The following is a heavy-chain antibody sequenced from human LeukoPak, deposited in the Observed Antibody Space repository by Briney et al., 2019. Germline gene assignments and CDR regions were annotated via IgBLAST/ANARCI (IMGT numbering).Heavy chain of an antibody. CDR1: GFTFSSYD. CDR3: ARVAGWHWFDP. J-gene: IGHJ5*02. D-gene: IGHD6-19*01. V-gene: IGHV3-23*01. CDR2: IRPSGDNT. Sequence: GGSLRLSCAASGFTFSSYDMTWVRQAPGRGLEWVSSIRPSGDNTYYGDSVKGRFTISRDNSKNTVYLQMNNMRVDDTAVYCCARVAGWHWFDPWGQGTLVTVSS.